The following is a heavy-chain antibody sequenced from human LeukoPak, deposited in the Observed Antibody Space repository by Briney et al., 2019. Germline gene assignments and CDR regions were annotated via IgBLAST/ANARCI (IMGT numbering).Heavy chain of an antibody. J-gene: IGHJ5*02. CDR2: INYSGST. D-gene: IGHD3-10*01. CDR3: ARGLRGNYDGSGRYKNWFDP. V-gene: IGHV4-34*01. Sequence: SETMSLTCLVYGGSFSGYYWSWIRPPPGKGLEWIGEINYSGSTYHNPSLMSRVTISVDTSKNQFYLKLRSVTAADTAVYYCARGLRGNYDGSGRYKNWFDPWGQGTLVTVSS. CDR1: GGSFSGYY.